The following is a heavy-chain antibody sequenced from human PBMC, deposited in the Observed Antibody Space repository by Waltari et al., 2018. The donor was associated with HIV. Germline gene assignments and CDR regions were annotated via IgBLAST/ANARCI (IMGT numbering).Heavy chain of an antibody. CDR1: GGSFGANY. CDR3: ARDEDLLVFGESRGHGDFDA. V-gene: IGHV4-34*02. D-gene: IGHD3-10*01. CDR2: IKNTGKT. J-gene: IGHJ3*01. Sequence: QVQLQQWGTSLLQPSETLFLTCAVYGGSFGANYWNWIRQSPGGTREWIGEIKNTGKTNNNPALDRRFAMSVDVSKNQCSPTLTSVTTAYTATYFGARDEDLLVFGESRGHGDFDAWGQGTAVVVSS.